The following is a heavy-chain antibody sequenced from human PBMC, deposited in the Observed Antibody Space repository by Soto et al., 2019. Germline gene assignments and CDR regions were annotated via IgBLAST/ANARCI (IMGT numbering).Heavy chain of an antibody. D-gene: IGHD6-25*01. V-gene: IGHV3-30-3*01. J-gene: IGHJ5*02. Sequence: LRLSCAASRFTFSSYAMHWVRQAPGKGLEWVAVISYDGSDKYYVDSVKGRFTISRDNSKNTLYLQMNNLRVEDTAVYYCARDLGDGYTAYGWFDPWGQGALVTVSS. CDR1: RFTFSSYA. CDR2: ISYDGSDK. CDR3: ARDLGDGYTAYGWFDP.